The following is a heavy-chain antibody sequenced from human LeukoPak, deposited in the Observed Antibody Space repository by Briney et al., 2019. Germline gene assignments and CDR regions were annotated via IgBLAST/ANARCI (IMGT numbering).Heavy chain of an antibody. CDR2: IYPGDSDT. CDR1: GYSFTSYW. D-gene: IGHD1-26*01. Sequence: GESLKISCKSSGYSFTSYWIGWVRQMPGKGLEWMGIIYPGDSDTRYSPSFQGQVTISADKSISTAYLQWSSLKASDTAMYYCARRGYSGSYYGGVDYWGQGTLVTVSS. V-gene: IGHV5-51*01. CDR3: ARRGYSGSYYGGVDY. J-gene: IGHJ4*02.